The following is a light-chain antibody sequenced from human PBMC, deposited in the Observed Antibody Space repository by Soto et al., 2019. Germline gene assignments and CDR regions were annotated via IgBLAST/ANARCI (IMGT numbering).Light chain of an antibody. CDR3: KQYYSIPIT. J-gene: IGKJ5*01. CDR1: QSLLYSSNNKNY. CDR2: WAN. V-gene: IGKV4-1*01. Sequence: DIVMTQSPDSLAVSLGERATIHCKSSQSLLYSSNNKNYLTWYQQKSGQPPKLLIYWANTRESGVPDRFSGSGSGTDFTLTIRSLQAEDVAVYYCKQYYSIPITFGQGTRLEIK.